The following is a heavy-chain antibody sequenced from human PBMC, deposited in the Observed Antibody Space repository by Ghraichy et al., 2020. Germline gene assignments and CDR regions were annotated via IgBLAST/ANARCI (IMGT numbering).Heavy chain of an antibody. J-gene: IGHJ4*02. V-gene: IGHV3-21*01. CDR3: ARGPGSCLYNSYYFDH. CDR2: ISSGSTYI. Sequence: LSLTCAASGFTFSRYSMHWVRQAPGKGLEWVSSISSGSTYIYSAESLKGRFTVSRDNAKNSLYLQMSSLRVDDMAVYYCARGPGSCLYNSYYFDHWGQGTLVSVSS. CDR1: GFTFSRYS. D-gene: IGHD1-14*01.